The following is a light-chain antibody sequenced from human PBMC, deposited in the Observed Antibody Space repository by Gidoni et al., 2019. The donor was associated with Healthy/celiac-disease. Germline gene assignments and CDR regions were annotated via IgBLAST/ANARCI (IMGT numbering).Light chain of an antibody. CDR1: QSISIW. CDR3: QQYNSYSPET. Sequence: DIQMTQSPSTLSASVGDRVTITCRASQSISIWLAWYQQKPGKAPKLLIYKASSLESGVPSRFSGSGSGTEFTLTISSLQPDDFATYYCQQYNSYSPETFGQGTKVEIK. CDR2: KAS. V-gene: IGKV1-5*03. J-gene: IGKJ1*01.